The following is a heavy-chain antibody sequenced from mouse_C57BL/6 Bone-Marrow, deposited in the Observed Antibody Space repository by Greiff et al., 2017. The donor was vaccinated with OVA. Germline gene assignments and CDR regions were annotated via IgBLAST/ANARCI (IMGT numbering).Heavy chain of an antibody. CDR2: IDPENGDT. D-gene: IGHD1-1*01. CDR1: GFNIKDDY. V-gene: IGHV14-4*01. J-gene: IGHJ2*01. CDR3: TTLITTVVARVYFDY. Sequence: EVQLQQSGAELVRPGASVKWSCTASGFNIKDDYMHWVKQRPEQGLEWIGWIDPENGDTEYASKFQGKATITADTSSNTAYLQLSSLTSEDTAVYYCTTLITTVVARVYFDYWGQGTTLTVSS.